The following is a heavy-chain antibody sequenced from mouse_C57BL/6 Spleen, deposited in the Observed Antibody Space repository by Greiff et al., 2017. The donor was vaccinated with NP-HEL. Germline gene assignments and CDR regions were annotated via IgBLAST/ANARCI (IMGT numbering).Heavy chain of an antibody. Sequence: EVKLMESGGGLVKPGGSLKLSCAASGFTFSDYGMHWVRQAPEKGLEWVAYISSGSSTIYYADTVKGRFTISRDNAKNTLFLQMTSLRSEDTAMYYCARDDGYSPFAYWGQGTLVTVSA. D-gene: IGHD2-3*01. CDR2: ISSGSSTI. V-gene: IGHV5-17*01. CDR1: GFTFSDYG. J-gene: IGHJ3*01. CDR3: ARDDGYSPFAY.